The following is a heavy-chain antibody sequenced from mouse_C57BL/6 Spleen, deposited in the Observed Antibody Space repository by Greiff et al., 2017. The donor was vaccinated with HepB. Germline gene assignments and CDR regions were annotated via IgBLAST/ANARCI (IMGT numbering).Heavy chain of an antibody. CDR2: IWTGGGT. CDR1: GFSLTSYA. J-gene: IGHJ4*01. CDR3: AIYYDDDVFYAMDY. V-gene: IGHV2-9-1*01. D-gene: IGHD2-4*01. Sequence: VKLVESGPGLVAPSQSLSITCTVSGFSLTSYAISWVRQPPGKGLEWLGVIWTGGGTNYNSALNSRLSISKDNSKSQVFLKMNSLQTDDTARYYCAIYYDDDVFYAMDYWGQGTSVTVSS.